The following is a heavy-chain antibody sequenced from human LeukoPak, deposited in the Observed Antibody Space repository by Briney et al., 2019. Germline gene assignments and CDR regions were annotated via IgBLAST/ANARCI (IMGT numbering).Heavy chain of an antibody. J-gene: IGHJ4*02. CDR2: ISYDGSNK. V-gene: IGHV3-30-3*01. CDR1: GFTFSSYA. CDR3: ARAAADSGRLFDY. Sequence: GGSLRLSCAASGFTFSSYAMHWVRQAPGKGLEWVAVISYDGSNKYYADSVKGRFTISRDNSKNTLYLQMNSLRAEDTAVYYCARAAADSGRLFDYWGQGTLVTVSS. D-gene: IGHD5-12*01.